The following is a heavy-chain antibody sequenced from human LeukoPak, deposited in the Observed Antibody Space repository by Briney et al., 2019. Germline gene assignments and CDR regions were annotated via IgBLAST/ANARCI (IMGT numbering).Heavy chain of an antibody. Sequence: GGSLRLPCAASGFTFSSYAMSWVRQAPGKGLEWVSAISGSGGSTYYADSVKGRFAISRDNSKNTLYLQMNSLRAEDTAVYYCARRGSPITMIVVVTRLYYFDYWGQGTLVTVSS. CDR1: GFTFSSYA. D-gene: IGHD3-22*01. J-gene: IGHJ4*02. V-gene: IGHV3-23*01. CDR3: ARRGSPITMIVVVTRLYYFDY. CDR2: ISGSGGST.